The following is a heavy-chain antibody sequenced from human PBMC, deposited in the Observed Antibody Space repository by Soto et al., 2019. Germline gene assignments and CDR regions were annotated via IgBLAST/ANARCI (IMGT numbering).Heavy chain of an antibody. V-gene: IGHV4-59*01. CDR3: ARTYYDFWSGYPNWFDP. Sequence: SETLSLTCTVSGGSISSYYWSWIRQPPGKGLEWIGYIYYSGSTNYNPSLKSRVTISVDTSKNQFSLKLSSVTAADTAVYYCARTYYDFWSGYPNWFDPWGQGTLVTVSS. D-gene: IGHD3-3*01. CDR1: GGSISSYY. J-gene: IGHJ5*02. CDR2: IYYSGST.